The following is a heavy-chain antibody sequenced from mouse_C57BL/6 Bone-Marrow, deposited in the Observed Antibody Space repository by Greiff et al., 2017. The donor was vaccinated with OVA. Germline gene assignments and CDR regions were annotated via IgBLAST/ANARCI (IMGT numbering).Heavy chain of an antibody. V-gene: IGHV1-50*01. CDR1: GYTFTSYW. Sequence: QVQLQQPGAELVKPGASVKLSCKASGYTFTSYWMKWVKQRHGKGLEWIGEIDPSDSYTNYNQKFKGKATLTVDTSSSTSYMQLSSLTSEDSAVYYCARTGTIAYWGQGTLVTVSA. J-gene: IGHJ3*01. CDR3: ARTGTIAY. CDR2: IDPSDSYT. D-gene: IGHD4-1*01.